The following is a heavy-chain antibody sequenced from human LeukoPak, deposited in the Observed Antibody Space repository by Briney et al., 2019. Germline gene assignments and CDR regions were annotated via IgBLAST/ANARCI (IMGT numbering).Heavy chain of an antibody. CDR2: IYYSGST. D-gene: IGHD6-13*01. V-gene: IGHV4-39*07. Sequence: TPSETLSLTCTVSGGSISSSSYYWGWIRQPPGKGLEWIGSIYYSGSTYYNPSLKSRVTISVDTSKNQFSLKLSSVTAADTAVYYCARAPQEIAAAFPLWGQGTLVTVSS. J-gene: IGHJ4*02. CDR3: ARAPQEIAAAFPL. CDR1: GGSISSSSYY.